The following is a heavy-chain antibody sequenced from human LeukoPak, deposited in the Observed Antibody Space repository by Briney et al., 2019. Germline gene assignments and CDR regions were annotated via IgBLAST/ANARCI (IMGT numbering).Heavy chain of an antibody. CDR3: TLQRISFLNYFDP. J-gene: IGHJ5*02. CDR2: FDPEDGET. Sequence: ASVKVSCKVSGHTLTELFMHWVRQAPGKGLEWMGGFDPEDGETIYAQKFQGRVTMTKVTSTHTGYMELSSLRSDDTAVYYCTLQRISFLNYFDPWGQGTLVTVSS. D-gene: IGHD2/OR15-2a*01. V-gene: IGHV1-24*01. CDR1: GHTLTELF.